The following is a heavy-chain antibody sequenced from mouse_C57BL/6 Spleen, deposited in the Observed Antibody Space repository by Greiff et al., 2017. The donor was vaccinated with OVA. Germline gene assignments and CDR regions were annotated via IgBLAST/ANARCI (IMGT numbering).Heavy chain of an antibody. CDR1: GYTFTDYY. D-gene: IGHD1-1*01. J-gene: IGHJ2*01. CDR3: AREGVLRSYFDY. Sequence: VQLQQSGPELVKPGASVKISCKASGYTFTDYYMNWVKQSHGKSLEWIGDINPNNGGTSYNQKFKGKATLTVDKSSSTAYMELRSLTSEDSAVYYCAREGVLRSYFDYWGQGTTLTVSS. CDR2: INPNNGGT. V-gene: IGHV1-26*01.